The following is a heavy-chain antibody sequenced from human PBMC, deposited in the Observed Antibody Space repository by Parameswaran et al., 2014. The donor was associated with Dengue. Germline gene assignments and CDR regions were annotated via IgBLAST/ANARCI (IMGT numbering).Heavy chain of an antibody. CDR2: INHSGST. CDR3: AREKMATISYWYFDL. CDR1: GGSFSGYY. V-gene: IGHV4-34*01. J-gene: IGHJ2*01. Sequence: ASETLSLTCAVYGGSFSGYYWSWIRQPPGKGLEWIGEINHSGSTNYNPSLKSRVTISVDTSKNQFSLKLSSVTAADTAVYYCAREKMATISYWYFDLWGRGTLVTVSS. D-gene: IGHD5-24*01.